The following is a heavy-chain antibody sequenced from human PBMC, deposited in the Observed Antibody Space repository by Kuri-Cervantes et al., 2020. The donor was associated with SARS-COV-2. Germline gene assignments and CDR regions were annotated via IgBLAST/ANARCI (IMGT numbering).Heavy chain of an antibody. CDR2: ISSSGSTI. V-gene: IGHV3-48*03. CDR1: GFTFRSYE. D-gene: IGHD4-17*01. CDR3: ARVDTVTHDSAYLLYYYGMDV. J-gene: IGHJ6*02. Sequence: GESLKISCAASGFTFRSYEMNWVRQAPGKGLEWVSYISSSGSTIYYADSVKGRFTISRDNAKNSLYLQMNSLRAEDTAVYYCARVDTVTHDSAYLLYYYGMDVWGQGTTVTVSS.